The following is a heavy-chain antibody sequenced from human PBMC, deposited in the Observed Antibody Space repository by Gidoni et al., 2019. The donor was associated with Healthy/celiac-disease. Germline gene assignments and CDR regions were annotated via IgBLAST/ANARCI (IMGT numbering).Heavy chain of an antibody. D-gene: IGHD3-22*01. V-gene: IGHV4-34*01. CDR3: ARAGLYYFDY. CDR2: INHSGST. J-gene: IGHJ4*02. Sequence: QVQLQQWGAGLLKPSETLSLTCAVHGGSFSGYYWSWIRQPPGKGLEWIGEINHSGSTNYNPSLKSRVTISGDTSKNQFSLKLSSVTAADTAVYYCARAGLYYFDYWGQGTLVTVSS. CDR1: GGSFSGYY.